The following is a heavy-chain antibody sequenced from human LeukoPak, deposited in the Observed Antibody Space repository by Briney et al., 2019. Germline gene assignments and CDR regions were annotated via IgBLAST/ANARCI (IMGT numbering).Heavy chain of an antibody. Sequence: SEILSLTCAVYGGSFSGYYWSWIRQPPGKGLEWLGEINHSGSTNYNPSLKSRVTISVDTSKNQFSLKLSSVTAADTAVYYCARAAVAGQGNYFDYWGQGTLVTVSS. V-gene: IGHV4-34*01. J-gene: IGHJ4*02. CDR1: GGSFSGYY. D-gene: IGHD6-19*01. CDR2: INHSGST. CDR3: ARAAVAGQGNYFDY.